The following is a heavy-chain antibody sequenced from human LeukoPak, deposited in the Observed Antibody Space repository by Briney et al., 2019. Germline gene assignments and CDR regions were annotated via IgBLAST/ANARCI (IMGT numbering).Heavy chain of an antibody. CDR3: AKAGGIAVALDY. D-gene: IGHD6-19*01. CDR1: GFTFSSYA. J-gene: IGHJ4*02. CDR2: ISGSGGST. V-gene: IGHV3-23*01. Sequence: GGSLRLSCAASGFTFSSYAMSWVRQAPGKGVEWVSAISGSGGSTYYADSVKGRFTISRDNSKNTLYLQMNSLRAEDTAVYYCAKAGGIAVALDYWGQGTLVTVSS.